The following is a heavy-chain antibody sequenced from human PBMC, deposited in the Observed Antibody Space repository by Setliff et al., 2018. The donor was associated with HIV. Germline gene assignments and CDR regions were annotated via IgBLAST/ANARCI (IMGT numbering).Heavy chain of an antibody. CDR2: THPEDSDT. D-gene: IGHD3-16*01. Sequence: GESLKLSCKGSGYSFTNNWIGWVRQMPGKGLEWMGITHPEDSDTRYNPSFQVQVTMSTNKSISTAYLQWNSLKASDTAMYYCARHVGDTFDIWGQGTMVTVSS. V-gene: IGHV5-51*01. CDR1: GYSFTNNW. J-gene: IGHJ3*02. CDR3: ARHVGDTFDI.